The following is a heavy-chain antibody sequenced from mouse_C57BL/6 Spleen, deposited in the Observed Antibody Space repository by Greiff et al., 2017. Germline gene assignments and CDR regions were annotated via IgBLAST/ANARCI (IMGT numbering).Heavy chain of an antibody. CDR3: ARKGIYYYGSSYGYFDV. CDR2: IYPGDGDT. J-gene: IGHJ1*03. CDR1: GYAFSSSW. V-gene: IGHV1-82*01. D-gene: IGHD1-1*01. Sequence: QVQLQQSGPELVKPGASVKISCKASGYAFSSSWMNWVKQRPGKGLEWIGRIYPGDGDTNYNGKFKGKATLTADKSSSTAYMQLSSLTSEDSAVYVCARKGIYYYGSSYGYFDVWGTGTTVTVSS.